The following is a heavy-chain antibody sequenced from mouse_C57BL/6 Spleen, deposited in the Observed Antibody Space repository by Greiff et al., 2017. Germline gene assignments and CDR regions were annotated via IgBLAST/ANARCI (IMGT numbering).Heavy chain of an antibody. CDR2: IYPVSGNT. V-gene: IGHV1-66*01. Sequence: QVQLQQSGPELVKPGASVKISCKASGYSFTSYYIHWVKQRPGQGLEWIGWIYPVSGNTKYNEKFKGKATLTADTSSSTAYMQLSSLTSEDSAVYYCARCTVGPYYAMDYWGQGTSVTVSS. CDR1: GYSFTSYY. CDR3: ARCTVGPYYAMDY. D-gene: IGHD1-1*01. J-gene: IGHJ4*01.